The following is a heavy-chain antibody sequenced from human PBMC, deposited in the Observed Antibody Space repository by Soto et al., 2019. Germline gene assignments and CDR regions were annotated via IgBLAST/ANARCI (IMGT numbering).Heavy chain of an antibody. Sequence: QVQLQESGPGLMKPSETLSLTCTVSGASITGSSYWSWIRQPAGKGLEWIGRFSLSGTTNYNPSLRSRVTMSADVSKNQFSLRLTSVTAADPALYYCARGRTPPGAPAWYYFDSWGQGTLVTVSS. CDR3: ARGRTPPGAPAWYYFDS. J-gene: IGHJ4*02. D-gene: IGHD2-8*02. CDR1: GASITGSSY. CDR2: FSLSGTT. V-gene: IGHV4-4*07.